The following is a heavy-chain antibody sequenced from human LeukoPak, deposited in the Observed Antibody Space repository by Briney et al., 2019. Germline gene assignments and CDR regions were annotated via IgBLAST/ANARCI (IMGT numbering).Heavy chain of an antibody. Sequence: GGSLRLSCAASGFAFSAYGMHWVRQAPGKGLEWVAYIQNDESRTHYTDSVKGRFTISRDISKRTLYLQMNRLRPEDTAVYYCAKQQLTNLDANFDXXXQXNLVTVSS. CDR1: GFAFSAYG. CDR2: IQNDESRT. CDR3: AKQQLTNLDANFDX. V-gene: IGHV3-30*02. D-gene: IGHD1-1*01. J-gene: IGHJ4*02.